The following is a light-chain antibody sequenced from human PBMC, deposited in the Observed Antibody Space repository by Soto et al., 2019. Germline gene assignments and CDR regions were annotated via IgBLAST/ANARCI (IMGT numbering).Light chain of an antibody. CDR3: HQYLDSPNT. V-gene: IGKV3-20*01. J-gene: IGKJ2*01. Sequence: EIVLTQSPDALSLSPGERATFSCRATQSITNNYVAWYQQKPGQAPRLLIYGASRRATGIPDRISGSGSGTDFALSITILEPEDFAVYYCHQYLDSPNTFGQGTKLEIK. CDR2: GAS. CDR1: QSITNNY.